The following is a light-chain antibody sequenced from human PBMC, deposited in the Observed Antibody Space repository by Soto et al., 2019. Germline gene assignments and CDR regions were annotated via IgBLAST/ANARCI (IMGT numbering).Light chain of an antibody. V-gene: IGLV1-40*01. CDR1: SSNIGAGYD. J-gene: IGLJ3*02. Sequence: QSALTQPPSVSGAPGQRVTISCTGSSSNIGAGYDVHWYQQLPGTAPKLLIYGNINRPSGVPDRFSGSKSGTSASLAITGLQAEDEADYYCQSFDISLSGSGVFGGGTKLTVL. CDR3: QSFDISLSGSGV. CDR2: GNI.